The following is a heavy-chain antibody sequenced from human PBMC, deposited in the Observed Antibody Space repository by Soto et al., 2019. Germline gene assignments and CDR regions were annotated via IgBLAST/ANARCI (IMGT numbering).Heavy chain of an antibody. CDR2: INAGNGNT. CDR3: ARVGGSYSWFDP. J-gene: IGHJ5*02. CDR1: GYTFTSYA. Sequence: ASVKVSCKASGYTFTSYAMHWVRQAPGQRLEWMGWINAGNGNTKHPQKFQGRVTITRDTSASTAYMELSSLRSEDTAVYYCARVGGSYSWFDPWGQGTLVTASS. D-gene: IGHD1-26*01. V-gene: IGHV1-3*01.